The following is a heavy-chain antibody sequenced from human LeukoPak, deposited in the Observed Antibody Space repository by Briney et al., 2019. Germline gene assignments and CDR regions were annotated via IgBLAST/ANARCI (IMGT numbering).Heavy chain of an antibody. CDR2: INPNSGGT. CDR3: ATIGYNHYFDY. CDR1: AYTFTDYY. V-gene: IGHV1-2*02. D-gene: IGHD5-24*01. Sequence: ASVKVSCKASAYTFTDYYLHWVRQAPGQGLEWMGWINPNSGGTNYAQTFQGRITMTRDTSITTAYLELSRLRSDDTAVYYCATIGYNHYFDYWGQGTLVTVSS. J-gene: IGHJ4*02.